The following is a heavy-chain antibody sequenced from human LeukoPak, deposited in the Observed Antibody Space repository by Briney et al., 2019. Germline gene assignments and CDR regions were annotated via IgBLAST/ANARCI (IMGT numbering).Heavy chain of an antibody. CDR3: ARLYLRDHCSSTSCYGLYFDY. V-gene: IGHV4-38-2*01. D-gene: IGHD2-2*01. J-gene: IGHJ4*02. CDR2: IYHSGST. Sequence: SETLSLTCAVSGYITTSGYCWGRIRQPPGKGLEWIGSIYHSGSTYYNPSLKTRVTISVDTSKNQFSLKLSSVTAADTAVYYCARLYLRDHCSSTSCYGLYFDYWGQGTLVTVSS. CDR1: GYITTSGYC.